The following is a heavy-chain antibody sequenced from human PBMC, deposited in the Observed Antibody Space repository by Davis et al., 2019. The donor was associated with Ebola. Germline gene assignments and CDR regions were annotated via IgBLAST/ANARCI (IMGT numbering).Heavy chain of an antibody. CDR3: AKIAVTTVTTDEDY. Sequence: GESLKIPCAASGFTFSTEGMHWVRQAPGKGLEWLAVVSYDGRNKYYADSVKGRFTISRDNSKNTVSLQMNSLRPEDTAVYYCAKIAVTTVTTDEDYWGQGTLVTVSS. D-gene: IGHD4-17*01. CDR2: VSYDGRNK. CDR1: GFTFSTEG. V-gene: IGHV3-30*18. J-gene: IGHJ4*02.